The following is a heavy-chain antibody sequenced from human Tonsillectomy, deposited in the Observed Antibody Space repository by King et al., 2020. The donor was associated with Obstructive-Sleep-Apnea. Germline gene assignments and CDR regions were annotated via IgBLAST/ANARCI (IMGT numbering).Heavy chain of an antibody. CDR1: GFTFSSYA. Sequence: MQLVQSGGGVVQHGRSLRLSCAASGFTFSSYAMHWVRQAPGKGLEWVAVISYDGSNKYYADSVKGRFTISRDKSKNTLYLQMNSLRAEDTAVYYCARDTPRITIFGVVMPNYYYGMDVWGQGTTVTVSS. CDR2: ISYDGSNK. J-gene: IGHJ6*02. CDR3: ARDTPRITIFGVVMPNYYYGMDV. V-gene: IGHV3-30*04. D-gene: IGHD3-3*01.